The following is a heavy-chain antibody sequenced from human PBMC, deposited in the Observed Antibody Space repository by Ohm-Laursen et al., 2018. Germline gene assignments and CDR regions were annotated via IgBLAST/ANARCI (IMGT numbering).Heavy chain of an antibody. CDR3: ARGGIITMMKE. J-gene: IGHJ4*02. Sequence: GASVKVSCKASGYTFTTYDINWVRQATGHGLEWMGWMNPNSGNTGYAQKFQGRLTMTRNTSISTAYMELSSLRSEDTAVYYCARGGIITMMKEWGQGTQVTVAS. V-gene: IGHV1-8*01. CDR1: GYTFTTYD. D-gene: IGHD3-22*01. CDR2: MNPNSGNT.